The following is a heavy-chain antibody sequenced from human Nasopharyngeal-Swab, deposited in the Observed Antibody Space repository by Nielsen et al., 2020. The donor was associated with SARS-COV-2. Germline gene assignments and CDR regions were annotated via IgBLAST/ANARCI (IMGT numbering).Heavy chain of an antibody. CDR3: ARERIAAAGLDY. CDR1: GFTFNTYY. V-gene: IGHV3-7*01. D-gene: IGHD6-13*01. CDR2: IKEDGSVK. J-gene: IGHJ4*02. Sequence: GESLKISCVASGFTFNTYYMSWVRRAPGKGLEWVANIKEDGSVKDYVDSVKGRFTISRDNTENSVFLQMNSLRAEDTAVYYCARERIAAAGLDYWGQGTLVTVSS.